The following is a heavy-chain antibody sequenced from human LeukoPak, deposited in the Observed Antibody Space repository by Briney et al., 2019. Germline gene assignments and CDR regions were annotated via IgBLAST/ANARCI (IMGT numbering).Heavy chain of an antibody. J-gene: IGHJ4*02. Sequence: GGSLRLSCEASGFTFSSYTLTWVRQAPGKGLEWVSSISSSSGYIYYADSVKGRFTIPRGNAKRSLSLQMNSLRDEDTAVYYCAKPLTGGGSWPPFDSWGQGTLVTVSS. CDR2: ISSSSGYI. CDR3: AKPLTGGGSWPPFDS. D-gene: IGHD2-15*01. CDR1: GFTFSSYT. V-gene: IGHV3-21*04.